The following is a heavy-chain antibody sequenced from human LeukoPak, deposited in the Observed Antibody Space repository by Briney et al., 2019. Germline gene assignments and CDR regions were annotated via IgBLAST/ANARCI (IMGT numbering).Heavy chain of an antibody. Sequence: GRSLRLSCAASGFTFSSNGMHWVRQAPGKGLEWVAVIWYDGSKKYYADSVKGRFTISRDNSKNTLYMQMDSLRAEDTAVYYCAREFADSWGQGTLVIVSS. J-gene: IGHJ4*02. CDR2: IWYDGSKK. CDR1: GFTFSSNG. CDR3: AREFADS. V-gene: IGHV3-33*01.